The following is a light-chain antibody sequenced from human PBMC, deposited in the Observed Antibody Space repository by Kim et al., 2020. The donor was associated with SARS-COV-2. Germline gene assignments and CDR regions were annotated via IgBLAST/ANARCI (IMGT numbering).Light chain of an antibody. CDR3: QQYGRSWT. CDR2: AAS. J-gene: IGKJ1*01. CDR1: QSVYSNY. V-gene: IGKV3-20*01. Sequence: EIALTQSPGTLSLSPGERATLSCRASQSVYSNYLAWYQQKPGQAPRLLIYAASSRATGIPDRFSGSGSGTDFTLTISRLQPEDFAVYYCQQYGRSWTFGQWAKVDIK.